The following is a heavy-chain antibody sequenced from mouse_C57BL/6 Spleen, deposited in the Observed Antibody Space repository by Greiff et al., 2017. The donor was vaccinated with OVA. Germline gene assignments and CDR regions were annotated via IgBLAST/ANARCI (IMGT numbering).Heavy chain of an antibody. J-gene: IGHJ2*01. CDR1: GYTFTSYW. Sequence: QVHVKQPGTELVKPGASVKLSCKASGYTFTSYWMHWVKQRPGQGLEWIGNINPSNGGTNYNEKFKSKATLTVDKSSSTAYMQLSSLTSEDSAVYYCARRDSSGYGFDYWGQGTTLTVSS. D-gene: IGHD3-2*02. V-gene: IGHV1-53*01. CDR3: ARRDSSGYGFDY. CDR2: INPSNGGT.